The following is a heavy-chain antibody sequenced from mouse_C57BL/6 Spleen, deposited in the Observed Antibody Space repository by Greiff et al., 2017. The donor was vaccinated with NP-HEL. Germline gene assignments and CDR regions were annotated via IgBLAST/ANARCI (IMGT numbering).Heavy chain of an antibody. CDR1: GFSLSTSGMG. CDR3: ARSVYYDYHDC. D-gene: IGHD2-4*01. V-gene: IGHV8-12*01. J-gene: IGHJ2*01. CDR2: IYWDDDK. Sequence: QVTLKVSGPGILQSSQTLSLTCSFSGFSLSTSGMGVSWLRQPSGKGLEWLAHIYWDDDKRYNPFLNSPLTISKDTSRNQVILKITSVDTADTATYYCARSVYYDYHDCWGQGTTLTVSS.